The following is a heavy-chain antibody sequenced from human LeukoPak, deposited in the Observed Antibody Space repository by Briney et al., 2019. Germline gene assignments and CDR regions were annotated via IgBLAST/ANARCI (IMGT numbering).Heavy chain of an antibody. D-gene: IGHD3-10*01. CDR2: ISRSSSTI. V-gene: IGHV3-48*01. Sequence: GGSLGLSCAASGFTFSSYNMNWVRQAPGKGLEWVSYISRSSSTIYYADSVKGRFTISRDNSKNTLYLQMNSLRAEDTAVYCCATPVPHGSDPSLYYYYMDVWGKGTTATISS. J-gene: IGHJ6*03. CDR3: ATPVPHGSDPSLYYYYMDV. CDR1: GFTFSSYN.